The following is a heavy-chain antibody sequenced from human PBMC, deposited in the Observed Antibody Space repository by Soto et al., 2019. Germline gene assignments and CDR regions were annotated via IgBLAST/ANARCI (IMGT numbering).Heavy chain of an antibody. D-gene: IGHD6-13*01. J-gene: IGHJ6*02. CDR3: ARRIFVAAAGTYYYYGMDV. CDR2: IYYSGST. Sequence: SETLSLTCTVSGGSISSSSYYWGWIRQPPGKGLEWIGSIYYSGSTYYNPSLKSRVTISVDTSKNQFSLKLSSVTAADTAVYYCARRIFVAAAGTYYYYGMDVWGQGTTVTSP. V-gene: IGHV4-39*01. CDR1: GGSISSSSYY.